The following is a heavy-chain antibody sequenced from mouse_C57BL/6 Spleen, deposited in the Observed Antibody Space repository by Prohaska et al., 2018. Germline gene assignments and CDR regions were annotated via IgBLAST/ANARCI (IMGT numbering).Heavy chain of an antibody. CDR3: ARTPYYSSGFAY. D-gene: IGHD2-5*01. Sequence: QVQLQQSGAELMKPGASVKLSCKATGYTFTVYWIEWVKQRPGHGLEWLGEMLPGSGSTNYNEKCKGKATFTADTSSNTAYMQRSSLTTEDSAIYYCARTPYYSSGFAYWGQGTLVTVSA. V-gene: IGHV1-9*01. CDR2: MLPGSGST. J-gene: IGHJ3*01. CDR1: GYTFTVYW.